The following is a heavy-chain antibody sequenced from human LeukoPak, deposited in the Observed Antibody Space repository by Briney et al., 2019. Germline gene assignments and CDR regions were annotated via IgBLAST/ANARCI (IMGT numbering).Heavy chain of an antibody. Sequence: SETLSLTCTVSGGSISSVYWSWIRQPPGRGLEWIGFVHYTGGANYNPSLESRVTIPLDTSKNQFSLRLRSVTAADTALYYCAKYGHGYNLGSFDIWGQGTMVSVSS. V-gene: IGHV4-59*01. J-gene: IGHJ3*02. D-gene: IGHD5-24*01. CDR2: VHYTGGA. CDR1: GGSISSVY. CDR3: AKYGHGYNLGSFDI.